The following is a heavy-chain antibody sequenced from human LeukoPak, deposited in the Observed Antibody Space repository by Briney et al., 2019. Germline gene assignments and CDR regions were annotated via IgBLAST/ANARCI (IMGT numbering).Heavy chain of an antibody. Sequence: GGSLRLSCAASGFTFSSYWMHWVRQAPGKGLVWVSRINSDGSSTSYADSVKGRFTISRDNGKNTLYLQMNSLRAEDTAVYYCARVPYSSGWYDQGYYFDYSGQGTLVTVSS. V-gene: IGHV3-74*01. CDR3: ARVPYSSGWYDQGYYFDY. CDR2: INSDGSST. D-gene: IGHD6-19*01. J-gene: IGHJ4*02. CDR1: GFTFSSYW.